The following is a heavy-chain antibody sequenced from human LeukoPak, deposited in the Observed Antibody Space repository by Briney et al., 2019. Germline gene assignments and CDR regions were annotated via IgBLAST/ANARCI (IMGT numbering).Heavy chain of an antibody. CDR2: IRSINHCGTT. CDR1: GFTFSNAW. D-gene: IGHD2-21*01. V-gene: IGHV3-15*01. Sequence: GGSLRLSCAASGFTFSNAWMNWVGQAPGKGLEWVGHIRSINHCGTTDYAAPVKGRFTISRDDSKNTLYLQMTSLRSEDTAVYFCSTAEITAVVSARSFFVAWSEGNLVTVSS. CDR3: STAEITAVVSARSFFVA. J-gene: IGHJ5*02.